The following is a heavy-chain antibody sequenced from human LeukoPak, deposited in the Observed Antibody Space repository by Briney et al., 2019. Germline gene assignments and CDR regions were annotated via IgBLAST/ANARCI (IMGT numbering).Heavy chain of an antibody. D-gene: IGHD1-26*01. V-gene: IGHV1-2*02. CDR2: INPNRGGT. J-gene: IGHJ1*01. CDR3: ARVSGSYRLEYFQH. Sequence: ASVKVSCKASGYTFTGYYMHWVRQAPGQGLEWMGWINPNRGGTNYAQKFQGRVTMTRDTSISTAYMELSRLRSDDTAVYYCARVSGSYRLEYFQHWGQGTLVTVSS. CDR1: GYTFTGYY.